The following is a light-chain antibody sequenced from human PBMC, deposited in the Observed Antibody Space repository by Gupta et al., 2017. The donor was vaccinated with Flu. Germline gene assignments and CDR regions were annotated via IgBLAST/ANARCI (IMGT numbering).Light chain of an antibody. CDR1: SSDVGGYNL. J-gene: IGLJ2*01. V-gene: IGLV2-23*02. CDR2: EVN. CDR3: CSYAVIRDRQL. Sequence: GSPGQSITISCTGTSSDVGGYNLVSWYQQYSGKAPKLLIYEVNRRPSGISDRFSGSKSGNTASLTISGLQSDDEADYYCCSYAVIRDRQLFGGGTKLTVL.